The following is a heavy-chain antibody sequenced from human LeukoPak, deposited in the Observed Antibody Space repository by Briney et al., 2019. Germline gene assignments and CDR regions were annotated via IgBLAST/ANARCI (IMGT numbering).Heavy chain of an antibody. CDR3: ARVPWIQEDYYMDV. J-gene: IGHJ6*03. CDR1: GFTFSSYR. V-gene: IGHV3-21*01. D-gene: IGHD5-18*01. CDR2: IISSRGNI. Sequence: PGGSLRLSCAASGFTFSSYRMNWVRQAPGKGLEWVSSIISSRGNIFYADSVKGRFTISRDNAKNSVYLQMNSLRAEDTALYYCARVPWIQEDYYMDVWGKGTTVTVSS.